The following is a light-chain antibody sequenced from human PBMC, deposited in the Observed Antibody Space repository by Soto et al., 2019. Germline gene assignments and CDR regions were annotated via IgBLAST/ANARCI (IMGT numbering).Light chain of an antibody. CDR3: QQYNNWPPPLT. Sequence: VSPGERATLSCRASQSVSSNLAWYQQKPGQAPRLLIYGASTXATGIPARFSGSGSGTEFTLTISSLQSEDFAVYYCQQYNNWPPPLTFGGGTKVEIK. CDR1: QSVSSN. V-gene: IGKV3-15*01. CDR2: GAS. J-gene: IGKJ4*01.